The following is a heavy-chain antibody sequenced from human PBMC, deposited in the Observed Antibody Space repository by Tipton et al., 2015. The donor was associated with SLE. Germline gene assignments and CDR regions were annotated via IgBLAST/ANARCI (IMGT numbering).Heavy chain of an antibody. V-gene: IGHV4-39*07. Sequence: TLSLTCTVSGGSISSGDYYWTWIRQPPGKGLEWIGEINHRGSTNYNPSLKSRVTISVDTSKNQFSLKLSSVTAADTAVYYCARGRGIHLFDYWGQGTLVTVSS. CDR1: GGSISSGDYY. CDR3: ARGRGIHLFDY. J-gene: IGHJ4*02. D-gene: IGHD3-10*01. CDR2: INHRGST.